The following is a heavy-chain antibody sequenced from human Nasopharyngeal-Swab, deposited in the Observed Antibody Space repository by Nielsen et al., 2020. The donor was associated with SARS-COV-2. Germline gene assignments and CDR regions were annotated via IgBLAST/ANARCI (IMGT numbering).Heavy chain of an antibody. Sequence: GASLKLSFAASGFTFSSYWLLWVRQAPVQGLVWVSRINSDGSSTTYADSAKGRFTISRDNSKNTLYLQMNSLRAEDTAVYYGAKSSRSVVVPAAKWFDPWGQGTLVTVSS. CDR2: INSDGSST. CDR1: GFTFSSYW. V-gene: IGHV3-74*01. D-gene: IGHD2-2*01. J-gene: IGHJ5*02. CDR3: AKSSRSVVVPAAKWFDP.